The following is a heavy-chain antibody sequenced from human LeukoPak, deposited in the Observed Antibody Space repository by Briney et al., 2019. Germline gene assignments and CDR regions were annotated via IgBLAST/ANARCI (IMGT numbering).Heavy chain of an antibody. J-gene: IGHJ4*02. Sequence: GGSLRLSCAVSGITLSNYAMSWARQAPGKGLEWVAGISGSGGGTHYADSVKGRFTISRDNPKNTLYLQMNSLRAEDTAVYYCAKVYYYDSSGPDYWGQGTLVTASS. CDR1: GITLSNYA. CDR2: ISGSGGGT. CDR3: AKVYYYDSSGPDY. D-gene: IGHD3-22*01. V-gene: IGHV3-23*01.